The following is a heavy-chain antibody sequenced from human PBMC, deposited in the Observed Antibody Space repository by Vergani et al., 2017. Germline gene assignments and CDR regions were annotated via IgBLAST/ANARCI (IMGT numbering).Heavy chain of an antibody. Sequence: QVQLPESGPGLVKPSETLSLTCTVSGGSLSSYFWSWFRQPPGKGLEWVGYIYYSGSTNYNPSLKSRVTITVDTAKDQFPRKLSSVTAADTAVYYCARGVAYFDYWGQGTLVTVSS. J-gene: IGHJ4*02. CDR1: GGSLSSYF. V-gene: IGHV4-59*01. CDR3: ARGVAYFDY. CDR2: IYYSGST. D-gene: IGHD2-15*01.